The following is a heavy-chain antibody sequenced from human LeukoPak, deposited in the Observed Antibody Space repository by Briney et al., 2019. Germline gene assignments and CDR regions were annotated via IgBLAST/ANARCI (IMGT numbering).Heavy chain of an antibody. Sequence: SETLSLTCTVSGGSISSGSYFWGWIRQPPGKGLEWIGTIYYSGSSYHNPSLKSRVTISVDTSRSQFSLKLSSVTAADTAVYYCARHVGGSRYYDFWSGYYTDYWGQGTLVTVSS. CDR2: IYYSGSS. V-gene: IGHV4-39*01. J-gene: IGHJ4*02. CDR1: GGSISSGSYF. D-gene: IGHD3-3*01. CDR3: ARHVGGSRYYDFWSGYYTDY.